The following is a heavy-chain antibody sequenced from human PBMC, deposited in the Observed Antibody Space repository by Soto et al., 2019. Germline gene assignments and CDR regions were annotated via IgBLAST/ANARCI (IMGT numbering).Heavy chain of an antibody. CDR3: ARDRGRYYDFWSAPRGFDP. D-gene: IGHD3-3*01. Sequence: ASVKVSCKASGYTFTSYGISWVRQAPGQGLEWMGWISAYNGNTNYAQKLQGRVTMTTDTSTSTAYMELRSLRSDDTAVYYCARDRGRYYDFWSAPRGFDPWGQGTLVTVSS. J-gene: IGHJ5*02. CDR2: ISAYNGNT. V-gene: IGHV1-18*01. CDR1: GYTFTSYG.